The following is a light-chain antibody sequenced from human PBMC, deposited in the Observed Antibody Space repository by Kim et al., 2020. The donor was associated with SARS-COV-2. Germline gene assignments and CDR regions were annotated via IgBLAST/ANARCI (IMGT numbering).Light chain of an antibody. Sequence: DIQMTQSPSSLSASVGDRVTITCRASHHINTFLNWYQHRPGKAPKLLIYAASTLESGVPSRFSGGGSGTDFTLTISRLQPEDLGTYYCQQNYDSYTFGQGTKLEI. J-gene: IGKJ2*01. CDR2: AAS. CDR3: QQNYDSYT. CDR1: HHINTF. V-gene: IGKV1-39*01.